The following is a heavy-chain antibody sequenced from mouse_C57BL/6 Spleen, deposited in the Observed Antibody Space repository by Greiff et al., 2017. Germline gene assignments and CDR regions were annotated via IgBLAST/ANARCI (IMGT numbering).Heavy chain of an antibody. CDR3: ARNSNSLYYYAMDY. J-gene: IGHJ4*01. D-gene: IGHD2-5*01. CDR2: ILPGSGST. CDR1: GYTFTGYW. V-gene: IGHV1-9*01. Sequence: QVQLQQSGAELMKPGASVKLSCKATGYTFTGYWIEWVKQRPGHGLEWIGEILPGSGSTNYNEKFKGKATFTADTSSNTAYMQLSSLTTEDSATYYCARNSNSLYYYAMDYWGQGTSVTVSS.